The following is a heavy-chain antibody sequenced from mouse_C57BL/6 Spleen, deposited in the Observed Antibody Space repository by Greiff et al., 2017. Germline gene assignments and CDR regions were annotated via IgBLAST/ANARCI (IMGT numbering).Heavy chain of an antibody. CDR3: ARYWDGGYFDV. D-gene: IGHD4-1*01. Sequence: QVQLQQPGAELVMPGASVKLSCKASGYTFTSYWMHWVKQRPGQGLEWIGEIDPSDSYTNYNQKFKGKSTLTVDKSSSTAYMQLSSLTSEDSAVDYWARYWDGGYFDVWGTGTTVTVSS. CDR2: IDPSDSYT. CDR1: GYTFTSYW. J-gene: IGHJ1*03. V-gene: IGHV1-69*01.